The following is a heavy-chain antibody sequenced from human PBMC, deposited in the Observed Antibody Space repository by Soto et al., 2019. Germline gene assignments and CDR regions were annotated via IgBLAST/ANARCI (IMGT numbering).Heavy chain of an antibody. J-gene: IGHJ4*02. V-gene: IGHV1-69*13. Sequence: SVKVSCKTSGGTFSSYAISWVRQAPGQGLEWMGGIIPLFTIATYAQKFQGRVTITADESTNTAYMELSSLRSEDTAVYYCAKYRKYSGYDSGAYFDYWGQGTLVTVSS. D-gene: IGHD5-12*01. CDR1: GGTFSSYA. CDR2: IIPLFTIA. CDR3: AKYRKYSGYDSGAYFDY.